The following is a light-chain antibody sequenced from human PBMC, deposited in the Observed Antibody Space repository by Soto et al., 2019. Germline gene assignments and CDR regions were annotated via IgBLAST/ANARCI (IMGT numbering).Light chain of an antibody. CDR1: SSDVGGYNY. V-gene: IGLV2-11*01. Sequence: QSALTQPRSVSGSPGQSVTISCTGTSSDVGGYNYVSWYQQHPGKAPKLMIYDVSKRPSGVPDRFSGSKSDNTASLTITGLQAEDEADDYCQSYDSSLNGYVVFGGGTKVTVL. CDR2: DVS. CDR3: QSYDSSLNGYVV. J-gene: IGLJ2*01.